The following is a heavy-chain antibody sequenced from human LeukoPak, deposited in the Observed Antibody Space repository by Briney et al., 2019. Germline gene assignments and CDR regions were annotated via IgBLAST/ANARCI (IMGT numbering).Heavy chain of an antibody. Sequence: GGSLRLSCAASGFNVSSNYMNWVRQAPGKGLEWVSVIYTGGRTYYADSVKGRFTISRDNSKNTLYLQMNSLRAEDTAVYYCAELGITMIGGVWGKGTTVTISS. V-gene: IGHV3-53*01. J-gene: IGHJ6*04. CDR1: GFNVSSNY. CDR3: AELGITMIGGV. D-gene: IGHD3-10*02. CDR2: IYTGGRT.